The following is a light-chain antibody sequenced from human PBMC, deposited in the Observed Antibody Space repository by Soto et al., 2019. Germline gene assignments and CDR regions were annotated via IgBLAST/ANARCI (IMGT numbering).Light chain of an antibody. J-gene: IGKJ1*01. CDR1: QTISSW. Sequence: DIQMTEFPATLSGSVGDRVTITCRASQTISSWLAWYQQKPGKAPKLLVYKASTLKSGVPSRFSGSGSGTEFILTISSLQPDDFATYYCQHYNSYSEAFGQGTKVDI. CDR3: QHYNSYSEA. CDR2: KAS. V-gene: IGKV1-5*03.